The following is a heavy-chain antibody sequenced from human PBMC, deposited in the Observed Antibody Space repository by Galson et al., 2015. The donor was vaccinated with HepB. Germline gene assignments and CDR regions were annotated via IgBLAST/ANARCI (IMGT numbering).Heavy chain of an antibody. CDR2: IWYDGSNK. V-gene: IGHV3-33*08. CDR3: ARSYSSSWYYTYAMDV. CDR1: GFTFSSYG. J-gene: IGHJ6*02. D-gene: IGHD6-13*01. Sequence: SLRLSCAASGFTFSSYGMHWVRQAPGKGLEWVAVIWYDGSNKYYADSVKGRFTISRDNSKSTLYLQMNSLGAEDTAVYYCARSYSSSWYYTYAMDVWGQGTTVTVSS.